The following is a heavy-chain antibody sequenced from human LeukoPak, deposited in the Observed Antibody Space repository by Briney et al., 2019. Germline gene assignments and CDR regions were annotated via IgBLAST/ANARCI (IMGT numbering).Heavy chain of an antibody. CDR3: ARDSGPFDP. CDR1: GFTFSSSA. J-gene: IGHJ5*02. V-gene: IGHV3-30-3*01. Sequence: GGSLRLSSAASGFTFSSSAMHWVRQAPGTGLEWVAVISYDGSNKYYADSVKGRFTISRDNSQNTLYLQMNSLRAEDTAVYYCARDSGPFDPWGQGTLVTVPS. D-gene: IGHD3-10*01. CDR2: ISYDGSNK.